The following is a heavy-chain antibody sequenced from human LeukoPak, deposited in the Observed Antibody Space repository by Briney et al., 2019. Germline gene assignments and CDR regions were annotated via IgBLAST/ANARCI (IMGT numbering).Heavy chain of an antibody. Sequence: GGSLRLSCAASGFTVSSDYMSWVRQAPGKGLEWVSAISGSGGSTYYADSVKGRFTISRDNSKNTLYLQMNSLRAEDTAVYYCAKPFVPPTDYWGQGTLVTVSS. D-gene: IGHD6-6*01. V-gene: IGHV3-23*01. CDR1: GFTVSSDY. CDR2: ISGSGGST. J-gene: IGHJ4*02. CDR3: AKPFVPPTDY.